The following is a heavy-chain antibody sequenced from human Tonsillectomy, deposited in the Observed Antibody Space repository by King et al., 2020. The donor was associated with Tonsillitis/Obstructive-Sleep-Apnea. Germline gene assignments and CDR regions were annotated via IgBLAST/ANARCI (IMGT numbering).Heavy chain of an antibody. J-gene: IGHJ6*03. V-gene: IGHV2-70*01. CDR1: GMALSTSGLC. CDR2: IDWDNDK. D-gene: IGHD2-15*01. Sequence: QFTLKESGPALVKPTQTLTLTCTFSGMALSTSGLCVSWLRQPPGKALEWLAMIDWDNDKYYSASLKTRLTISRDTSKNQVVLTLTNMDPVDTGTYYCARIHGSGTCLSYIDVWGRGTTVTVSS. CDR3: ARIHGSGTCLSYIDV.